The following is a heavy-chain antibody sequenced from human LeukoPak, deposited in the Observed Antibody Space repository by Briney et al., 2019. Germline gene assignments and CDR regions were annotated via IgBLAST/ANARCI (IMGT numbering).Heavy chain of an antibody. V-gene: IGHV4-39*07. Sequence: PSETLSLTCTVSGGSISSSSYYWGWIRQPPGKGLEWIGSIYYSGSSNYNPSLKSRLTMSVDTSTNQFSLKLRSVTAADTAIYYCARGGDVDDWYFDLWGRGTLVTVSS. CDR1: GGSISSSSYY. J-gene: IGHJ2*01. CDR3: ARGGDVDDWYFDL. CDR2: IYYSGSS. D-gene: IGHD2-21*01.